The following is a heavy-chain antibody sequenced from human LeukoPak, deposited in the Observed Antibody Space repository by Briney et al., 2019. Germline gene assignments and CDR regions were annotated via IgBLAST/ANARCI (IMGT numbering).Heavy chain of an antibody. D-gene: IGHD2-2*01. CDR3: ARSDIVVVPPHLDY. CDR1: GYSFTSYW. V-gene: IGHV5-51*01. CDR2: IYPGDSDT. Sequence: GESLKISCKGSGYSFTSYWIGWVRQMPGKGLEWMGIIYPGDSDTRYSPSFQGQVTISADKSISTAYLQWSSLKASDTAVHYCARSDIVVVPPHLDYWGQGTLVTVSS. J-gene: IGHJ4*02.